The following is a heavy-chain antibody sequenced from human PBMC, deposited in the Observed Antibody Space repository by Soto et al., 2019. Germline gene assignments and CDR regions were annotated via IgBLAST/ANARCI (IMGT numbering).Heavy chain of an antibody. CDR1: GGTFSSYA. CDR3: ARGPDPHDYGDFSWFDP. J-gene: IGHJ5*02. CDR2: IIPIFGTA. Sequence: GASVKVSCKASGGTFSSYAISWVRQAPGQGLEWMGGIIPIFGTANYAQKFQGRVTITADKSTSTAYMELSSLRSEDTAVYYCARGPDPHDYGDFSWFDPWGQGTLVTVSS. D-gene: IGHD4-17*01. V-gene: IGHV1-69*06.